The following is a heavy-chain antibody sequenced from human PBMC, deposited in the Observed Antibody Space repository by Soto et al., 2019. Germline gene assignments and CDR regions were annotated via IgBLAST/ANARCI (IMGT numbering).Heavy chain of an antibody. CDR2: TYYRSKWYN. J-gene: IGHJ6*02. V-gene: IGHV6-1*01. Sequence: SQTLSLTCAISGDSVSSNSAAWNWSRQSPSRGLEWLGRTYYRSKWYNDYAVSVKSRITINPDTSKNQFSLQLNSVTPEDTAVYYCARATLPGMYSSAYYYYGMDVWGQGTTVTVSS. D-gene: IGHD6-13*01. CDR3: ARATLPGMYSSAYYYYGMDV. CDR1: GDSVSSNSAA.